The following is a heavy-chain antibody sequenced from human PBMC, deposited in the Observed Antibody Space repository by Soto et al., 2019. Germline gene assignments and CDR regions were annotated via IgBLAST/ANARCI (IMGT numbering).Heavy chain of an antibody. V-gene: IGHV4-34*01. CDR3: AREEVPQWFSKGYYGLDV. CDR2: INHSGST. CDR1: GGSFSGYY. J-gene: IGHJ6*02. Sequence: SETLSLTCAVYGGSFSGYYWSWLRQPPGQALEWIGEINHSGSTTYNPSLTGRVTISVDTSKNQFSLRLSSVTAADTAVYYCAREEVPQWFSKGYYGLDVWGQGTTVTVSS. D-gene: IGHD2-8*01.